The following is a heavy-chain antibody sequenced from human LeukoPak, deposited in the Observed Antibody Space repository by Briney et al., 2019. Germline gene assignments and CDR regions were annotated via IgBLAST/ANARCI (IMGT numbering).Heavy chain of an antibody. D-gene: IGHD6-19*01. Sequence: ASVKVSCKASGYTFTGYYMHWVRQAPGQGLEWMGWINPNSGGTNYAQKFQGRVTMTRDTSISTAYMELSRLRSDDTAVYYCARDQSSVAGTTYNWFDPWGQGTLVTVSS. J-gene: IGHJ5*02. CDR3: ARDQSSVAGTTYNWFDP. CDR2: INPNSGGT. V-gene: IGHV1-2*02. CDR1: GYTFTGYY.